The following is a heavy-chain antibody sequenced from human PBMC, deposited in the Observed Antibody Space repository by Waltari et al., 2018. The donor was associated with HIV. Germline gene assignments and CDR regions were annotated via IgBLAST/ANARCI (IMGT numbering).Heavy chain of an antibody. CDR2: IYHTGVA. J-gene: IGHJ4*02. CDR1: NDSINTANYY. V-gene: IGHV4-39*01. Sequence: ESGPALVKPWETVSLTCTVSNDSINTANYYWAWVRQSSGKGPEWIASIYHTGVAYYRPTFRGAVIVSVNKSKNEFYRRVKYVNASDSGVFFCVRQDKGGKREDLLASWGQGIRVTVS. CDR3: VRQDKGGKREDLLAS.